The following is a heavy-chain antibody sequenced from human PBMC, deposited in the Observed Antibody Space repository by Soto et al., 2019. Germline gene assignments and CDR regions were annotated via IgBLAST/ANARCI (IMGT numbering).Heavy chain of an antibody. D-gene: IGHD6-13*01. CDR1: GDSISSYY. CDR2: LYYGRSA. V-gene: IGHV4-59*01. J-gene: IGHJ6*02. Sequence: QVQLQESGPGLVKPSETLSLTCAVSGDSISSYYCMWIRQPPGKGLESIGYLYYGRSANYNPSLKRRVTLSVDTSTNQCSLTLSSMTAADTAVYYCAREGVSSSWYNYYGMDVWGQGTTVTVSS. CDR3: AREGVSSSWYNYYGMDV.